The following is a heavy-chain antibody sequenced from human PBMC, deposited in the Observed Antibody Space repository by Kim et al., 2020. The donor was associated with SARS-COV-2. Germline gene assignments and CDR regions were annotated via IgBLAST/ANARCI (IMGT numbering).Heavy chain of an antibody. CDR3: ARERINFGVVNDY. D-gene: IGHD3-3*01. V-gene: IGHV1-2*02. Sequence: YAQKFQGRVTMTRDTSISTAYMELSRLRSDDTAVYYCARERINFGVVNDYWGQGTLVTVSS. J-gene: IGHJ4*02.